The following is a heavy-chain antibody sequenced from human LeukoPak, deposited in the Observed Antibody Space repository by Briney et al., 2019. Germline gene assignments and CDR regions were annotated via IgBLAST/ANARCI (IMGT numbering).Heavy chain of an antibody. V-gene: IGHV1-2*02. Sequence: ASVKVSCKASGYTFTGYYMHWVRQAPGQGLEWMGWINPNSGGTNYAQKFQGRVTMTRDTSISTAYMELSRLRSDDTAVYYCARVGTRIAVAGTTYWGQGTLVTVSS. CDR1: GYTFTGYY. CDR2: INPNSGGT. J-gene: IGHJ4*02. D-gene: IGHD6-19*01. CDR3: ARVGTRIAVAGTTY.